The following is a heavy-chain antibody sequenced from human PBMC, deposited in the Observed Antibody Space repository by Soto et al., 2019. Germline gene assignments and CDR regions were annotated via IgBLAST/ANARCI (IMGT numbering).Heavy chain of an antibody. CDR2: IYYGGST. V-gene: IGHV4-39*01. Sequence: QLQLQESGPGLVKPSETLSLTCTVSGGSISSSSYYWGWIRQPPGKGLGWMGSIYYGGSTYYNPSLKSRVTISVDTSKNQFSLKLSSVTAADTAVYYCARRGVVVVAATRVRNNWFDPWGQGTLVTVSS. CDR1: GGSISSSSYY. CDR3: ARRGVVVVAATRVRNNWFDP. D-gene: IGHD2-15*01. J-gene: IGHJ5*02.